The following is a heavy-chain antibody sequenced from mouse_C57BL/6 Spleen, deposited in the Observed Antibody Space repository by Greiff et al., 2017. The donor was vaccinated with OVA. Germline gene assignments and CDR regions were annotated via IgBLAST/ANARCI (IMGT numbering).Heavy chain of an antibody. D-gene: IGHD1-1*01. CDR2: IDPETGGT. V-gene: IGHV1-15*01. CDR1: GYTFTDYE. CDR3: TRLLITTVVATPAWFAY. Sequence: VQLQQSGAELVRPGASVTLSCKASGYTFTDYEMHWVKQTPVHGLEWIGAIDPETGGTAYNQKFKGKAILTADKSSSTAYMELRSLTSEDSAVYYCTRLLITTVVATPAWFAYWGKGTLVTVSA. J-gene: IGHJ3*01.